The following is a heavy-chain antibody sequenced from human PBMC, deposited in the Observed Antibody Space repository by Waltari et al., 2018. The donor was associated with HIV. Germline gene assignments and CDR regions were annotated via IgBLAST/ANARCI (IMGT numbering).Heavy chain of an antibody. D-gene: IGHD5-18*01. CDR1: GYSISSGYY. V-gene: IGHV4-38-2*02. J-gene: IGHJ4*02. CDR3: AREEGDLGYSYGYDY. Sequence: QVQLQESGPGLVKPSETLSLTCAVSGYSISSGYYWGWIRQPPGKGLEWIGSIYHSGSTYYNPSLKSRVTISVDTSKNQFSLKLSSVTAADTAVYYCAREEGDLGYSYGYDYWGQGTLVTVSS. CDR2: IYHSGST.